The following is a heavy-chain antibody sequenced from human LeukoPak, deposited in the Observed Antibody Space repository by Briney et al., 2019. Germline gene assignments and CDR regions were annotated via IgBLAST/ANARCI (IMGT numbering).Heavy chain of an antibody. J-gene: IGHJ4*02. V-gene: IGHV1-69*04. Sequence: SVKVSCKASGGTFSSYAISWVRQAPGQGLEWMGRIIPILGIANYAQKFQGRVTITADKSTSTAYMELSSLRSEDTAVYYCAGYCSDSDCPMFAQWGQGTLVAVSA. D-gene: IGHD2-15*01. CDR1: GGTFSSYA. CDR2: IIPILGIA. CDR3: AGYCSDSDCPMFAQ.